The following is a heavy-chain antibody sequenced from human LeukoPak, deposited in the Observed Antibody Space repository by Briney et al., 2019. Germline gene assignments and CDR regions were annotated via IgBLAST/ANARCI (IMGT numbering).Heavy chain of an antibody. J-gene: IGHJ5*02. D-gene: IGHD6-13*01. CDR1: GLTFSSYG. CDR2: ISYDGSNK. V-gene: IGHV3-30*03. Sequence: GRSLRLSCAASGLTFSSYGMHWVRQAPGKGLEWVAVISYDGSNKYYADSVKGRFTISRDNSKNTLYLQMNSLRAEDTAVYYCAIIAAASRSVDPWGQGTLVTVSS. CDR3: AIIAAASRSVDP.